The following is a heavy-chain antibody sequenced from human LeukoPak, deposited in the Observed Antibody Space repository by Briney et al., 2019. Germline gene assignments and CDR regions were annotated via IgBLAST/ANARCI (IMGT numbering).Heavy chain of an antibody. V-gene: IGHV3-48*03. D-gene: IGHD3-10*02. CDR3: AELAITMIGGV. J-gene: IGHJ6*04. CDR1: GFTFSSYE. Sequence: GGSLRLSCAASGFTFSSYEMNWVRLAPGKGLEWVSYISSSGSTIYYADSVKGRFTISRDNAKNSLYLQMNSLRAEDTAVYYCAELAITMIGGVWGKGTTVTISS. CDR2: ISSSGSTI.